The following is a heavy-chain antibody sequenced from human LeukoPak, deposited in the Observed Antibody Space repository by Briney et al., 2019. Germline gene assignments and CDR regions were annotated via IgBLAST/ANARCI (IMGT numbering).Heavy chain of an antibody. D-gene: IGHD6-13*01. CDR2: IYYSGST. Sequence: SETLSLTCTVSGGSISSSSYYWGWIRQPPGKGLEWIGYIYYSGSTNYNPSLKSRVTISVDTSKNQFSLKLSSVTAADTAVYYCARSQSSSWYKADGYYYYMDVWGKGTTVTISS. V-gene: IGHV4-61*05. J-gene: IGHJ6*03. CDR1: GGSISSSSYY. CDR3: ARSQSSSWYKADGYYYYMDV.